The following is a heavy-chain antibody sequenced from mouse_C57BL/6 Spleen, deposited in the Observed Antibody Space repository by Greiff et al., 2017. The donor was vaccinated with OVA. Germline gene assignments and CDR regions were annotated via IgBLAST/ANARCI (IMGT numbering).Heavy chain of an antibody. CDR2: ISSDGSN. Sequence: EVQLVESGPGLVKPSQSLSLTCSVTGYSITSGYYWNWIRQFPGNKLEWMGYISSDGSNNYNPSLKNRISITRDTSKNQFFLKLNSLTTEDTATDYCATEATGLDYWGQGTTLTVSS. CDR1: GYSITSGYY. V-gene: IGHV3-6*01. CDR3: ATEATGLDY. J-gene: IGHJ2*01. D-gene: IGHD4-1*02.